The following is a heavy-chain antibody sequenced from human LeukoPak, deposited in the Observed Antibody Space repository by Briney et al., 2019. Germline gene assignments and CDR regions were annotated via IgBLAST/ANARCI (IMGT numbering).Heavy chain of an antibody. CDR1: GFTFDDHA. CDR3: AKGGRGLYNWFDP. V-gene: IGHV3-9*01. J-gene: IGHJ5*02. CDR2: ISWNRGSI. Sequence: GRSLRLSCAASGFTFDDHAMHWVRQAPGKGLEWVSGISWNRGSIGYADSVKGRFTISRDNAKNSLYLQMNSLRAEDTALYYCAKGGRGLYNWFDPWGQGTLVTVSS. D-gene: IGHD3-10*01.